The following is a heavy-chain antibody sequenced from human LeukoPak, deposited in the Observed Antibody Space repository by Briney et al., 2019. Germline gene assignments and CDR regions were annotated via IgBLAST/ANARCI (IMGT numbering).Heavy chain of an antibody. CDR3: ATGQWELDY. CDR1: GYPLSILT. J-gene: IGHJ4*02. D-gene: IGHD1-26*01. CDR2: FDLEEGKT. V-gene: IGHV1-24*01. Sequence: ASVKVSCKVSGYPLSILTMHWVRQTFGKGLEWMGTFDLEEGKTSYAEKFHGRVTMTGDSSTDTAYMDLHSLTSEDTAMYYCATGQWELDYWGQGTLVTVSS.